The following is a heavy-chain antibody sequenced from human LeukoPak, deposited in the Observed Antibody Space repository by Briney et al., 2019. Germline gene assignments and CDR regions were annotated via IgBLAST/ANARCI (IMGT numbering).Heavy chain of an antibody. Sequence: SVKVSCKASGGTFSSYAISWVRQAPGQGLEWMGRIIPIFGTANYAQKFQGRVTITTDESTSTAYMELSSLRSVDTAVYYCARFPLGGYYYFDYWGQGTLVTVSS. J-gene: IGHJ4*02. V-gene: IGHV1-69*05. D-gene: IGHD3-22*01. CDR1: GGTFSSYA. CDR3: ARFPLGGYYYFDY. CDR2: IIPIFGTA.